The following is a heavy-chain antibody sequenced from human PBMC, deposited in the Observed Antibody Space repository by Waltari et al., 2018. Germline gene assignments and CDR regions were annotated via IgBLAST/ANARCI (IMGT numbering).Heavy chain of an antibody. CDR2: IYHSGSN. D-gene: IGHD1-26*01. V-gene: IGHV4-38-2*02. CDR1: GYSISSGYY. J-gene: IGHJ6*03. Sequence: QVQLQESGPGLVKPSETLSLTCAVSGYSISSGYYWGWIRQPPGKGLEWIGSIYHSGSNYHNPYLKSRVTIAVDTSKNQFSLKLSSVTAADTAVYYCAREIRGVEVGATILNYYYMDVWGKGTTVTVSS. CDR3: AREIRGVEVGATILNYYYMDV.